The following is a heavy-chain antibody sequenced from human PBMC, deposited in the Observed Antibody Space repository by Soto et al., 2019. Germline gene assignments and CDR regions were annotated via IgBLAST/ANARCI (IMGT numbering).Heavy chain of an antibody. CDR3: ARKGPGWNGGVAIYRTLDFYYGMDV. Sequence: QVQLVQSGAEVKKPGSSVKVSCKASGGTFSSYAISWVRQAPGQGLEWMGGIIPIFGTANYAQKFQGRVTITADKSTSTAYMEQSSLRSEDTAVYYYARKGPGWNGGVAIYRTLDFYYGMDVWGQGTTVTVSS. V-gene: IGHV1-69*06. J-gene: IGHJ6*02. D-gene: IGHD3-3*01. CDR1: GGTFSSYA. CDR2: IIPIFGTA.